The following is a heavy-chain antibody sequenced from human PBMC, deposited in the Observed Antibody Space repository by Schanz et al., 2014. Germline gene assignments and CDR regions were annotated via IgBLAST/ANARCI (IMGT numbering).Heavy chain of an antibody. D-gene: IGHD3-16*01. V-gene: IGHV3-23*04. Sequence: VQLVESGGGVVQPGRSLRLSCATSGFTFSRFGMHWVRQAPGKGLEWISAISGSGVSTHYADSVKGRFTISRDNSKNTVYLEMNNVRVDDTAVYYCAKGVGGGLLLGSTFDNWGQGTMVTVTS. CDR2: ISGSGVST. J-gene: IGHJ3*02. CDR1: GFTFSRFG. CDR3: AKGVGGGLLLGSTFDN.